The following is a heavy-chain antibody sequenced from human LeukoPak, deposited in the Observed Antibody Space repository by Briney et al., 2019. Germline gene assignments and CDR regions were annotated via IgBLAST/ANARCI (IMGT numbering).Heavy chain of an antibody. Sequence: GGSLRLSCAASGFTFSSYGLSWVRQTPGKGLEWGSAISDSGSDTYYTDSVKGRFTIAKDNSKNTLYLQMNSLRAEDTAVYYCAKGSPMWFDPWGQGTLVTVSS. V-gene: IGHV3-23*01. CDR2: ISDSGSDT. D-gene: IGHD3-10*01. J-gene: IGHJ5*02. CDR1: GFTFSSYG. CDR3: AKGSPMWFDP.